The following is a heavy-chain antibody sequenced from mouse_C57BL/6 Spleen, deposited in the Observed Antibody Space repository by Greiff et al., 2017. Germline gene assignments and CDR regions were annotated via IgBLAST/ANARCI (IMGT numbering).Heavy chain of an antibody. CDR3: ARQQGDCAMGY. D-gene: IGHD6-1*01. V-gene: IGHV5-6*02. CDR2: ISSGGGYT. J-gene: IGHJ4*01. CDR1: GFTFSSYG. Sequence: EVKLVEPGGDLVKPGGSLKLSCAASGFTFSSYGMSWVRQTPDKRLEWVATISSGGGYTYYPDSVKGQFTMSRDNAKNTLYLQLSSLTSEDTAMYYCARQQGDCAMGYWGQGTSVTVSS.